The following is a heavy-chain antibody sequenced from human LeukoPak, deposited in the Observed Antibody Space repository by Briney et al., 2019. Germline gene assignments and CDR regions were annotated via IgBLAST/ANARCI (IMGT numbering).Heavy chain of an antibody. D-gene: IGHD6-13*01. CDR3: ARVKNHRGIAVAGSDY. V-gene: IGHV3-21*01. CDR1: GFTFSSYT. Sequence: GGSLRLSCAASGFTFSSYTMNWVRQAPGKGLEWVSSISSSSSYIYYADSVKGRFTISRDNAKNSLYLQMNSLRAEDTAVYYRARVKNHRGIAVAGSDYWGRGTLVTVSS. J-gene: IGHJ4*02. CDR2: ISSSSSYI.